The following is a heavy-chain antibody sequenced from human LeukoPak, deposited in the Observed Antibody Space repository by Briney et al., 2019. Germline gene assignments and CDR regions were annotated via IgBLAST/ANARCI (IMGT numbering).Heavy chain of an antibody. V-gene: IGHV4-31*03. CDR2: ISYSGST. Sequence: SETLSLTCTVSGFSISSSDYYWSWIRQHPTKGLEWIGYISYSGSTYYNPSLKSRVTISVDTSKNHFSLRLSSVTAADTAVYYCARNFDSYNAFDIWGQGTMVTVSS. J-gene: IGHJ3*02. CDR3: ARNFDSYNAFDI. D-gene: IGHD3-22*01. CDR1: GFSISSSDYY.